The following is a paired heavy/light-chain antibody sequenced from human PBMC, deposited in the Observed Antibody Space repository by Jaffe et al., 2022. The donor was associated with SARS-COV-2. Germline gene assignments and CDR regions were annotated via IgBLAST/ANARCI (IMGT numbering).Light chain of an antibody. J-gene: IGKJ5*01. CDR3: QQFSSYPII. CDR1: QGISSS. Sequence: DIQLTQSPSFLSASVGDRVTITCRASQGISSSLAWYQQKPGKAPKLLIYAASTLQSGVPSRFSGSGSGTEFTLTISSLQPEDFAAYYCQQFSSYPIIFGQGTRLEIK. CDR2: AAS. V-gene: IGKV1-9*01.
Heavy chain of an antibody. J-gene: IGHJ4*02. CDR1: GFTFSDHY. D-gene: IGHD1-26*01. CDR2: IRMKVNSSTT. V-gene: IGHV3-72*01. CDR3: ARVYSGSFTGFDY. Sequence: EVQLVESGGGLVQPGGSLRLSCAASGFTFSDHYMDWVRQAPGKGLEWVGRIRMKVNSSTTEYAASVKGRFTISRDDSKNSLYLQMNSLKSEDTAVYYCARVYSGSFTGFDYWGQGTLVTVSS.